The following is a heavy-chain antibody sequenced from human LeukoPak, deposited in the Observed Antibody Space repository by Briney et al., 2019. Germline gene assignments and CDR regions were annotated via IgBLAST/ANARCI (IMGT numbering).Heavy chain of an antibody. D-gene: IGHD6-13*01. CDR2: ISYDGSNK. V-gene: IGHV3-30-3*01. J-gene: IGHJ4*02. CDR3: ARGSGSSSWYFSDY. Sequence: GGSLRLSCAASGFTFSSYAMHWVRQAPGKGLEWVAVISYDGSNKYYADSAKGRFTISRDNSKNTLYLQMNSLRAEDTAVYYCARGSGSSSWYFSDYWGQGTLVTVSS. CDR1: GFTFSSYA.